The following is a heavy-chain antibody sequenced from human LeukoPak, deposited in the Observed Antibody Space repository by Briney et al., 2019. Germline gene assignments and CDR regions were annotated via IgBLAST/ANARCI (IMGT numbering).Heavy chain of an antibody. Sequence: GASVKVSCTASGYTFTSYAMHWVRQAPGQRLEWMGWINAGNGNATYTQKFQDRVTFTRDTSASTAYTDLSSLRSEDTAVYYCARVSSGWHGYLDYWGQGTPVTVSS. CDR2: INAGNGNA. D-gene: IGHD6-25*01. CDR1: GYTFTSYA. V-gene: IGHV1-3*01. CDR3: ARVSSGWHGYLDY. J-gene: IGHJ4*02.